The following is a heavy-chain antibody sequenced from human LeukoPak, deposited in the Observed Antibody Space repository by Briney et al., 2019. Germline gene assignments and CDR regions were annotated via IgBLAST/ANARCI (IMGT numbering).Heavy chain of an antibody. Sequence: GGSLRLSCAASGFTFSDYSMNWVRQAPGKGLEWVSYISSSSSTIYNADSVKGRFTISRDNAKNSLYLQMNSLRAEDTAVYHCATGRSCTTCYLPDYWGQGTLVTVSS. J-gene: IGHJ4*02. V-gene: IGHV3-48*04. CDR2: ISSSSSTI. D-gene: IGHD2-2*01. CDR1: GFTFSDYS. CDR3: ATGRSCTTCYLPDY.